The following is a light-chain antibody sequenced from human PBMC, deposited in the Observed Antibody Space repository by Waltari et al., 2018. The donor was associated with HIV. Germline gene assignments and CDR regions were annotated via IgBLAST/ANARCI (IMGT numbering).Light chain of an antibody. CDR1: ALANQY. CDR3: QSADSSGSNFV. CDR2: KDS. J-gene: IGLJ1*01. Sequence: SYELTQPPSVSVSPGQTARITCSADALANQYAYWYQQKPGQAHLSIIYKDSERPSGITERFSGSSAGTTVMLNISGVQAEDEDDYYCQSADSSGSNFVFGSGTKVTVL. V-gene: IGLV3-25*03.